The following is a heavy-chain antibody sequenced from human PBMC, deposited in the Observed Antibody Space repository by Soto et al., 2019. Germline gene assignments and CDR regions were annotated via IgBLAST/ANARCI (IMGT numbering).Heavy chain of an antibody. CDR2: IYYSGST. D-gene: IGHD2-15*01. CDR1: GGSISSGGYY. CDR3: ARLGYCSGGSCYYFDY. J-gene: IGHJ4*02. V-gene: IGHV4-31*03. Sequence: QVQLQESGPGLVKPSQTLSLTCTVSGGSISSGGYYWSWIRQHPGKGLEWIGYIYYSGSTYYNPSPKSRVTLSVDTSKNQFSLKLSSVTAADTAVYYCARLGYCSGGSCYYFDYWGQGTLVTVSS.